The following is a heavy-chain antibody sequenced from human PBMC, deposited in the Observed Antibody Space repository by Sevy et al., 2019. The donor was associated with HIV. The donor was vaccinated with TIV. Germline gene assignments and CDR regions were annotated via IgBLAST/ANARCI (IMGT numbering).Heavy chain of an antibody. CDR3: AGGRYDSSGSFDAFDI. CDR2: IYGSGGVT. V-gene: IGHV3-23*01. D-gene: IGHD3-22*01. J-gene: IGHJ3*02. CDR1: GFTFSSYV. Sequence: GGSLRLSCAASGFTFSSYVMNWVRQAPGKGLEWVSTIYGSGGVTYYADSVKGRFTISRDKSKNTLYLQMNSLRAEDTAVYYCAGGRYDSSGSFDAFDIWGQGTMVTVSS.